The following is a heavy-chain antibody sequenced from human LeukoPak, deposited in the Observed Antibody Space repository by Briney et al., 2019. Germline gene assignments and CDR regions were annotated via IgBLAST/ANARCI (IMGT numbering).Heavy chain of an antibody. J-gene: IGHJ4*02. Sequence: SGGSLRLSCAASGFTFSSYGMHWVRQAPGKGLEWAAFIRYDGSNKYYADSVKGRFTISRDNSKNTLYLQMNSLRAEDTAVYYCAKVRDPGIAAAGPDYWGQGTLVTVSS. V-gene: IGHV3-30*02. CDR2: IRYDGSNK. D-gene: IGHD6-13*01. CDR1: GFTFSSYG. CDR3: AKVRDPGIAAAGPDY.